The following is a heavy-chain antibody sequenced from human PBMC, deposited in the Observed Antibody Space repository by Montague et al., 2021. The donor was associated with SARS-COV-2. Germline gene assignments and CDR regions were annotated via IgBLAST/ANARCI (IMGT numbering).Heavy chain of an antibody. Sequence: SETLSLTCTVYGGSFSSSYWSWIRQPPGKGLEWIAYIDHSGSTDYNPSLKSRVTISVDTSKNQFSLKLTSVTAADTAVYYCAGTEGGGWYPEVDYWGQGTPVTVSS. V-gene: IGHV4-59*01. CDR2: IDHSGST. CDR3: AGTEGGGWYPEVDY. CDR1: GGSFSSSY. J-gene: IGHJ4*02. D-gene: IGHD6-19*01.